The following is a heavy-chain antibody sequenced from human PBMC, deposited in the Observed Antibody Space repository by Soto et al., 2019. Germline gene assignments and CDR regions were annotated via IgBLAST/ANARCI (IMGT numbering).Heavy chain of an antibody. CDR1: GFTFSTYA. V-gene: IGHV3-23*01. CDR3: AKQRAGYGSGSDTYFFDF. CDR2: LSGSGGTT. Sequence: EVQLLESGGGLVQPGGSLRLSCSTSGFTFSTYAMNWVRQAPGKGLQWFSALSGSGGTTYYADSVRGRFTISRDNSKNTLFLQRNSLRAEDTALYYCAKQRAGYGSGSDTYFFDFWGEGTPVTVSS. J-gene: IGHJ4*02. D-gene: IGHD3-10*01.